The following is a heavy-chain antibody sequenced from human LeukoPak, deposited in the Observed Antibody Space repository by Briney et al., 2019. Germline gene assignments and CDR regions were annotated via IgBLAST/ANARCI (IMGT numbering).Heavy chain of an antibody. CDR1: GGSISSYY. Sequence: SETLSLTCTLSGGSISSYYRSWMRQPPGRGLEWVGYIYYSGSTNDTPSLKCRVTIAVDTSKNQFPLKLSSVTAADTDVYYCARDSYDSSGYYFQHWGQGTLVTVSS. CDR3: ARDSYDSSGYYFQH. CDR2: IYYSGST. D-gene: IGHD3-22*01. V-gene: IGHV4-59*01. J-gene: IGHJ1*01.